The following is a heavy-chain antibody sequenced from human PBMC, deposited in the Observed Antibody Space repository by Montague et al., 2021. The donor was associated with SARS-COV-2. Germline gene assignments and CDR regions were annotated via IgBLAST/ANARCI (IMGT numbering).Heavy chain of an antibody. J-gene: IGHJ6*02. Sequence: SLRLSCAASGFTFSSYDMHWVRQATGKGLEWVSAIGTAGDTYYPGSAKGRFTISRENAKNSLYLQMNSLRAGDTAVYYCARAYYDSSGYWGGYYYYGMDVWGQGTTVTVSS. CDR3: ARAYYDSSGYWGGYYYYGMDV. CDR1: GFTFSSYD. D-gene: IGHD3-22*01. V-gene: IGHV3-13*04. CDR2: IGTAGDT.